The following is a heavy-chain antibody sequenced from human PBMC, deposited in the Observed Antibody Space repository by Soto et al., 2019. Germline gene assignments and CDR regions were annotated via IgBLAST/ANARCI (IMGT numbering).Heavy chain of an antibody. CDR3: TTVLGGSKWFDP. D-gene: IGHD1-26*01. J-gene: IGHJ5*02. CDR1: GFTFINAW. Sequence: GGSLRLSCAASGFTFINAWMTWVRQAPGKGLEWVGRVKSKSDGGTTDYAAPVKGRFTISRDDSQNTVYLQMNSLKIDGTAVYYCTTVLGGSKWFDPWGQGTLVTVSS. CDR2: VKSKSDGGTT. V-gene: IGHV3-15*01.